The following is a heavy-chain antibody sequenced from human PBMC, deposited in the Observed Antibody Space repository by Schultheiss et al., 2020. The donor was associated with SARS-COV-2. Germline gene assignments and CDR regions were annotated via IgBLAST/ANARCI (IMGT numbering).Heavy chain of an antibody. D-gene: IGHD2-2*01. CDR2: IYYSGST. V-gene: IGHV4-61*08. CDR3: ARGGYCSSTSCPPQPDLYYYYYGMDV. J-gene: IGHJ6*02. CDR1: GGSISSGEYY. Sequence: SETLSLTCTVSGGSISSGEYYWSWIRQPPGKGLEWIGYIYYSGSTNYNPSLKSRVTISVDTSKNQFSLKLSSVTAADTAVYYCARGGYCSSTSCPPQPDLYYYYYGMDVWGQGTTVTVSS.